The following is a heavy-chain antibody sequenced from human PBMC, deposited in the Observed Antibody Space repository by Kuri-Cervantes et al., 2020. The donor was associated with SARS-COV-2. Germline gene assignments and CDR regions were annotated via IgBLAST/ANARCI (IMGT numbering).Heavy chain of an antibody. CDR2: IIPIFGTA. CDR1: GYTFTSYY. Sequence: ASVKVSCKASGYTFTSYYMHWVRQAPGQGLEWMGRIIPIFGTANYAQKFQGRVTMTEDTSTDTAYMELSSLRSEDTAVYYCARIASSLGLDFWGQGTLVTVSS. J-gene: IGHJ4*02. D-gene: IGHD3-16*01. V-gene: IGHV1-46*01. CDR3: ARIASSLGLDF.